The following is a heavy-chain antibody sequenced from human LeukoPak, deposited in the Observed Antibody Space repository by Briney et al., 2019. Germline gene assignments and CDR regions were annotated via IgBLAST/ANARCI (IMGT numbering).Heavy chain of an antibody. Sequence: SVTVSCKASGDTFTNYGISWVRQAPGQGLEWMGRIIPILGIANYAQKFQGRVTITADKSTSTAYMELSSLRSEDTAVYYCARQVAVAGTEYYFDYWGQGTLVTVSS. CDR1: GDTFTNYG. CDR3: ARQVAVAGTEYYFDY. CDR2: IIPILGIA. V-gene: IGHV1-69*04. D-gene: IGHD6-19*01. J-gene: IGHJ4*02.